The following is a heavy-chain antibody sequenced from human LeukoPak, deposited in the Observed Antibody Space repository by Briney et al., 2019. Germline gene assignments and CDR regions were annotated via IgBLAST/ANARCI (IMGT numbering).Heavy chain of an antibody. CDR1: GFTFSPYW. V-gene: IGHV3-74*01. CDR2: MNSDGSLT. J-gene: IGHJ3*02. Sequence: GGSLRLSCAASGFTFSPYWMHWDRQAPGKGLVWVSHMNSDGSLTHYADSVKGRFTISRDNAKNTLYLQMNSLRAEDTAVYYCARDRGSPDAFDIWGQGTMVTVSS. D-gene: IGHD1-26*01. CDR3: ARDRGSPDAFDI.